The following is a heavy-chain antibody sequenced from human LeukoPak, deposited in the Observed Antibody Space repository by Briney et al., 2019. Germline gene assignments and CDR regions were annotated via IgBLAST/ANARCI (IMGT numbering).Heavy chain of an antibody. J-gene: IGHJ4*02. CDR3: AREAKREVDY. CDR2: IIHILGIA. Sequence: GASVKVSCKASGGTFSSYTISWVRQAPGQGLEWMGRIIHILGIANYAQKFQGRVTITADKSTSTAYMELSSLRSEDTAVYYCAREAKREVDYWGQGTLVTVSS. D-gene: IGHD1-1*01. CDR1: GGTFSSYT. V-gene: IGHV1-69*04.